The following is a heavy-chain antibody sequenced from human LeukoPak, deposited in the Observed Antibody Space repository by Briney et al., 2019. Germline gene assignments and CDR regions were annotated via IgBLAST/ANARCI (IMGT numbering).Heavy chain of an antibody. CDR3: ARHGWFGELPHNDAFDI. CDR2: IYYSGST. Sequence: SETLSLTCSVSGGSINSGYWSWIRQPPGKGLEWIGYIYYSGSTNYNPSLKSRVTISVDTSKNQFSLKLSSVTAADTAVYYCARHGWFGELPHNDAFDIWGQGTMVTVSS. V-gene: IGHV4-59*08. D-gene: IGHD3-10*01. J-gene: IGHJ3*02. CDR1: GGSINSGY.